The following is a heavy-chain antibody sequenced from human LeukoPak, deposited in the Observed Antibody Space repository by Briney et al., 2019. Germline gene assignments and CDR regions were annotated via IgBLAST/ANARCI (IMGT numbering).Heavy chain of an antibody. CDR1: GFTFSSYG. J-gene: IGHJ6*02. Sequence: GRSLRLSCAASGFTFSSYGMHWVRQAPGKGLEWVAVISYDGSNKYYADSVKGRFTISRDNSKNTLYLQMNSLRAEDTAVYYCARDEDLGSYYYYGMDVWGQGTMVTVSS. CDR2: ISYDGSNK. CDR3: ARDEDLGSYYYYGMDV. D-gene: IGHD1-26*01. V-gene: IGHV3-30*03.